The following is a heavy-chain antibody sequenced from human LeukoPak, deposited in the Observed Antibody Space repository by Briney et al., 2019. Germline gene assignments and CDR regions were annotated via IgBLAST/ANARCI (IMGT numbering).Heavy chain of an antibody. D-gene: IGHD6-19*01. J-gene: IGHJ3*02. CDR2: IIPILGIA. V-gene: IGHV1-69*04. CDR3: ARMAVAQGGDAFDI. CDR1: GGTFSSYA. Sequence: SVKVSCKASGGTFSSYAISWVRQAPGQGLEWMGRIIPILGIANYAQKLQGRVTMTTDTSTSTAYMELRSLRSDDTAVYYCARMAVAQGGDAFDIWGQGTMVTVSS.